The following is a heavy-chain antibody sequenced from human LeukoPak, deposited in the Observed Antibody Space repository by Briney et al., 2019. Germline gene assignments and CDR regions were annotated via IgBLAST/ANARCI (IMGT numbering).Heavy chain of an antibody. CDR2: INPNSGGT. D-gene: IGHD5-12*01. J-gene: IGHJ4*02. V-gene: IGHV1-2*02. Sequence: ASVKVSCKASGYTFTGYYMHWVRQAPGQGLEWMGWINPNSGGTNYAQKFQGRVTMTRDTSISTAYMELSRLRSDDTAVYYCARDRGLRFGPDYWGQGTLVTVSS. CDR1: GYTFTGYY. CDR3: ARDRGLRFGPDY.